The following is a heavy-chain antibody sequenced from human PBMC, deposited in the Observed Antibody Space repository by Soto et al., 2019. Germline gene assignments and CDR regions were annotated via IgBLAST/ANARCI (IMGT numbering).Heavy chain of an antibody. Sequence: XXTLSLPFAVYGGSFSGCYWPWIRQPPGTGLEWIGEINHSGSTNYNPSLKSRVTISVDTSKNQFSLKLTSVTAADTAVYYCARDKITGLFDYWGQGTLVTVSS. D-gene: IGHD2-8*02. J-gene: IGHJ4*02. CDR2: INHSGST. CDR3: ARDKITGLFDY. CDR1: GGSFSGCY. V-gene: IGHV4-34*01.